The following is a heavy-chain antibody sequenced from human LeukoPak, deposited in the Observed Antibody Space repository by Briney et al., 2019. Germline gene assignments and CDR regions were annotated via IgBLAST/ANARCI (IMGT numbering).Heavy chain of an antibody. D-gene: IGHD5-12*01. J-gene: IGHJ2*01. CDR2: IYYSGST. V-gene: IGHV4-39*01. CDR1: GGSISSSSYY. Sequence: SETLSLTCTVSGGSISSSSYYWGWIRQPPGKGLEWIGSIYYSGSTYYNPSLKSRVTISVDTSKNQFSLKLSSVTAADTAVYYCARTDIVATIRGYWQWLDNWYFDLWGRGTLVTVSS. CDR3: ARTDIVATIRGYWQWLDNWYFDL.